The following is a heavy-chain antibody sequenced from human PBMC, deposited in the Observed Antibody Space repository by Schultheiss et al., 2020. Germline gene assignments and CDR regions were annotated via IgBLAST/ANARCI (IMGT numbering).Heavy chain of an antibody. CDR2: IYYSGST. CDR1: GGSISSGGYY. J-gene: IGHJ4*02. CDR3: AREGSGSYSTDY. V-gene: IGHV4-31*03. D-gene: IGHD1-26*01. Sequence: SATLSLTCTVSGGSISSGGYYWSWIRQHPGKGLEWIGYIYYSGSTYYNPSLKSRVTISVDTSKNQFSLKLSSVTAADTAVYYCAREGSGSYSTDYWGQGTLVTVSS.